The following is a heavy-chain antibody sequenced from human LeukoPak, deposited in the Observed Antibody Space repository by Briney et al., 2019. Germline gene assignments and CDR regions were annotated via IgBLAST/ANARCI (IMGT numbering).Heavy chain of an antibody. CDR2: GFYSGNT. J-gene: IGHJ4*02. V-gene: IGHV4-39*01. CDR1: GASITTRNYY. D-gene: IGHD5-18*01. Sequence: SETLSLTCTVSGASITTRNYYWAWIRQPPGKGLEWIGSGFYSGNTYYNPSLKSRVTISVDTSKNQFSLKLNSVTAADTAVYHCARHKTPVAPSFGFYLDDYWGQGILVTVSS. CDR3: ARHKTPVAPSFGFYLDDY.